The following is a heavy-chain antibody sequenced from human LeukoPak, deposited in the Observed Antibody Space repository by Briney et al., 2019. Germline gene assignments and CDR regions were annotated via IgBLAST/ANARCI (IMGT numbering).Heavy chain of an antibody. J-gene: IGHJ6*03. CDR1: GYTFTSYG. Sequence: ASVTLSCKASGYTFTSYGISWMRQAPGQGLEWMGWISAYNGNTNYAQKLQGRVTMTTDTSTSTAYMELSSLRSDDTAVYYCARVPHVDTAMARLLNYYYYYMDVWGKGTTVTVSS. V-gene: IGHV1-18*01. CDR3: ARVPHVDTAMARLLNYYYYYMDV. CDR2: ISAYNGNT. D-gene: IGHD5-18*01.